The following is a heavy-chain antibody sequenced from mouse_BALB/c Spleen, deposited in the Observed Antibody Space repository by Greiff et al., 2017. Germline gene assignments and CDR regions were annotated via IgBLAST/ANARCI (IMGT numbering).Heavy chain of an antibody. CDR1: GYSFTDYN. D-gene: IGHD1-1*01. J-gene: IGHJ4*01. V-gene: IGHV1S29*02. CDR3: ARNYGYAMDY. CDR2: IYPYNGGT. Sequence: VQLQQSGPELVKPGASVKVSCKASGYSFTDYNMYWVKQSHGKSLEWIGYIYPYNGGTGYNQKFKSKATLTVDNSSSTAYMELRSLTSEDSAVYYCARNYGYAMDYWGQGTSVTVSS.